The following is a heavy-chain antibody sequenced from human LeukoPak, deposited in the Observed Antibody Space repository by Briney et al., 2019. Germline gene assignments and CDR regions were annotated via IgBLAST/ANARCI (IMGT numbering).Heavy chain of an antibody. CDR1: GCAVSSNY. CDR3: ARGEYYDSSGYS. J-gene: IGHJ4*02. Sequence: GGSLRLSCAASGCAVSSNYMSWVRQAPGKGLEYVSAISSNGGSTYYANSVKGRFTISRDNSKNTLYLQMGSLRAEDMAVYYWARGEYYDSSGYSWGQGTLVTVSS. V-gene: IGHV3-64*01. CDR2: ISSNGGST. D-gene: IGHD3-22*01.